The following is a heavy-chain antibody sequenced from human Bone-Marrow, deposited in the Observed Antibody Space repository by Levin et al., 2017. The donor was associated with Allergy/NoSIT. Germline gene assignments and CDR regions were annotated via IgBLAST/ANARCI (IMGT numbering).Heavy chain of an antibody. V-gene: IGHV3-21*01. Sequence: GGSLRLSCAASGFTFSSYSMNWVRQAPGKGLEWVSSISSSSSYIYYADSVKGRFTISRDNAKNSLYLQMNSLRAEDTAVYYCARDFYYDSSRSPAPFDYWGQGTLVTVSS. CDR1: GFTFSSYS. J-gene: IGHJ4*02. CDR3: ARDFYYDSSRSPAPFDY. CDR2: ISSSSSYI. D-gene: IGHD3-22*01.